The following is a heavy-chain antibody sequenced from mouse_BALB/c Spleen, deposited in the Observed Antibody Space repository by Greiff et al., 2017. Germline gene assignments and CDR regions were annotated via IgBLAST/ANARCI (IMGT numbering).Heavy chain of an antibody. CDR3: AGCWYGNYVSYFAY. D-gene: IGHD2-10*02. V-gene: IGHV1-31*01. Sequence: VQLQQSGPELVKPGASMKISCTASGYSFTGYTMNWVQQSHGKNLEWIGLISPYNGGTSYNQKFKGKATFTVDKSSSTVYMELLSLTSEDSTVYYCAGCWYGNYVSYFAYWGQGTTLTVSS. CDR2: ISPYNGGT. CDR1: GYSFTGYT. J-gene: IGHJ2*01.